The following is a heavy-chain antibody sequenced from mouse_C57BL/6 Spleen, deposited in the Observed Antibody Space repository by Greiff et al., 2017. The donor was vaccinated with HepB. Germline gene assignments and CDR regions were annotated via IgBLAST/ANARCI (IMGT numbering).Heavy chain of an antibody. Sequence: VQLQESEPGLVQLSQSLSITCTVSGFSLTSYGVHWVRQPPGKGLEWLGVIWSGGSTDYNAAFISRLSISKDNSKSQVFFKMNSLQADDTAIYYCAHYGSSLYYYAMDYWGQGTSVTVSS. CDR2: IWSGGST. CDR1: GFSLTSYG. V-gene: IGHV2-4*01. J-gene: IGHJ4*01. D-gene: IGHD1-1*01. CDR3: AHYGSSLYYYAMDY.